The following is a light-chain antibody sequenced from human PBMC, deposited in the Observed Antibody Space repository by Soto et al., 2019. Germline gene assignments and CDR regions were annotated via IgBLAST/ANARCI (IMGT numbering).Light chain of an antibody. CDR1: QTISSW. CDR3: QQYNYYRT. Sequence: DIQMTQSPSTLSGSVGDRVTITCRASQTISSWLAWYQQKPGKAPKLLIHDVSSLQGGVPLRFSGSGSGTEFTLTISSLQPDDSATYYCQQYNYYRTFGQGTKVDIK. CDR2: DVS. J-gene: IGKJ1*01. V-gene: IGKV1-5*01.